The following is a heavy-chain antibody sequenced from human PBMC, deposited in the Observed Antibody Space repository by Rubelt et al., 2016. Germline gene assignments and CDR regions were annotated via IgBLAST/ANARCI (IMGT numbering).Heavy chain of an antibody. CDR3: VKGDGSNYDYYYGMDV. D-gene: IGHD5-24*01. J-gene: IGHJ6*02. V-gene: IGHV3-64D*09. CDR1: GFTFSNYA. CDR2: ISSNGRNT. Sequence: EVQLVESVGGLVQPGGSLRLSCSASGFTFSNYAIHWVRQAPGKGLEYVSAISSNGRNTYYSASVKGRFTVSRDNSKTTLYLQMSRLRAEDTAVYYCVKGDGSNYDYYYGMDVWGQGTTVTVSS.